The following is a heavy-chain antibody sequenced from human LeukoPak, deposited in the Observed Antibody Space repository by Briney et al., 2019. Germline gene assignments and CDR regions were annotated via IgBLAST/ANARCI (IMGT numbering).Heavy chain of an antibody. CDR2: ISYDGSNK. J-gene: IGHJ5*02. Sequence: GGSLRLSCAASGFTFSSYGMHWVRQAPGKGLEWVAVISYDGSNKYYADSVKGRFTISRDNSKNTLYLQMNSLRAEDTAVYYCAKRVYGDSAPFDPWGQGTLVTVSS. CDR3: AKRVYGDSAPFDP. CDR1: GFTFSSYG. V-gene: IGHV3-30*18. D-gene: IGHD4-17*01.